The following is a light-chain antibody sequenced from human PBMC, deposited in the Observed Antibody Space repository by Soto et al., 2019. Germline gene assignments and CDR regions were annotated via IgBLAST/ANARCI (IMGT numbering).Light chain of an antibody. V-gene: IGLV2-8*01. CDR3: SSFAGSNNSAYV. CDR1: SSDVGAYDY. CDR2: EIN. Sequence: QSALTQPPSASGSPGQSVTISCTGTSSDVGAYDYVSWYQQHPGKAPKLMIYEINKRPSGVPDRFSGSKSGNTASLTVSGIQAEDEADYYCSSFAGSNNSAYVFGTGTKVTVL. J-gene: IGLJ1*01.